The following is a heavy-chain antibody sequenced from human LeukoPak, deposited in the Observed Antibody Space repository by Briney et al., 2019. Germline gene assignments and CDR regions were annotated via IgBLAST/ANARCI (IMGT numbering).Heavy chain of an antibody. CDR3: ASEYFNAFDI. CDR2: IRYDGSNK. CDR1: GFTFSTYG. J-gene: IGHJ3*02. Sequence: GGSLRLSCAASGFTFSTYGMHWVRQAPGKGLEWVAFIRYDGSNKYYADSVKGRFTISRDNSKNTLYLQMNSLRAEDTAVYYCASEYFNAFDIWGQGTMVTVSS. V-gene: IGHV3-30*02. D-gene: IGHD6-6*01.